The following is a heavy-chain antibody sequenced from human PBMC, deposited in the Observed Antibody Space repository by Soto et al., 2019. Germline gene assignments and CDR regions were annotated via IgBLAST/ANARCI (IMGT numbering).Heavy chain of an antibody. Sequence: GGSLRLSCAASGFTFSGSAMHWVRQASGKGLEWVGRIRSKANSYATAYAASVKGRFTISRDDSKNTAYLQMNSLKTEDTAVYYCTNSYDSSGYYRFDYWGQGTLVTVSS. CDR2: IRSKANSYAT. CDR1: GFTFSGSA. CDR3: TNSYDSSGYYRFDY. J-gene: IGHJ4*02. D-gene: IGHD3-22*01. V-gene: IGHV3-73*01.